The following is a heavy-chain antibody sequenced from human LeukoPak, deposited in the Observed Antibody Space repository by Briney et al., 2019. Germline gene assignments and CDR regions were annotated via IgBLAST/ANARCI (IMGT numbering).Heavy chain of an antibody. CDR3: ATRGYGSGSYQRNWFDP. CDR2: IYYSGST. J-gene: IGHJ5*02. V-gene: IGHV4-39*01. Sequence: PSETLSLTCTVSGGSISSSSYYWGWIRQPPGKGLEWIGSIYYSGSTYYNPSLKSRVTISVDTSKNQFSLKLSSVTAADTAVYYCATRGYGSGSYQRNWFDPWGQGTLVTVSS. CDR1: GGSISSSSYY. D-gene: IGHD3-10*01.